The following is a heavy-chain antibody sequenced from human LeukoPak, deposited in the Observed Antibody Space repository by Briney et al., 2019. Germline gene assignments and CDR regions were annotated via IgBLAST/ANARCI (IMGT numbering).Heavy chain of an antibody. Sequence: EWIGWMNPNSVNTGYAQKFQGRVTMTRNTSISTAYMELSSLRSEDTAVYYCAREWGSFDYWGQGTLVTVSS. CDR2: MNPNSVNT. D-gene: IGHD1-26*01. J-gene: IGHJ4*02. V-gene: IGHV1-8*01. CDR3: AREWGSFDY.